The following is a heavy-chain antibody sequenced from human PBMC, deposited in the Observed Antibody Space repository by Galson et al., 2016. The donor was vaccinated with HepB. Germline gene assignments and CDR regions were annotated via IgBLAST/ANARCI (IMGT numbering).Heavy chain of an antibody. CDR2: ISASGNNT. CDR3: AKGLLKFDY. CDR1: GFTFSSYA. J-gene: IGHJ4*02. V-gene: IGHV3-23*01. Sequence: SLRLSCAASGFTFSSYAMTWVRQAPGKGLEGVSVISASGNNTYYADSVKGRFTFSRDNSKNTMYLQMNSLRAEDTSVYYCAKGLLKFDYWGQGTLVTVSS.